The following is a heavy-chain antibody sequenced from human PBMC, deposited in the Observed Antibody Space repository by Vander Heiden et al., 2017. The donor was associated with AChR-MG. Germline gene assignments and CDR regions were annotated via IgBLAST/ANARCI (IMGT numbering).Heavy chain of an antibody. Sequence: QVPLQQWGAGLFKPSETLSLTCAVSGVSFSCYYWSWIRQPPGQGMEWIGKINNSGSNNYNPSLKSRVTISVDTPKNQLSLKLRAVTAADTAVYYWARVGASIAAQAFDYWGQGTRVTVSS. CDR1: GVSFSCYY. D-gene: IGHD6-6*01. CDR2: INNSGSN. V-gene: IGHV4-34*01. J-gene: IGHJ4*02. CDR3: ARVGASIAAQAFDY.